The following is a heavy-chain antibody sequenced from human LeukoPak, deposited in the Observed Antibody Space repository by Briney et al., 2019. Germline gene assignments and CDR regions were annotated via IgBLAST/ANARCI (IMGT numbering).Heavy chain of an antibody. D-gene: IGHD2-15*01. V-gene: IGHV4-59*01. Sequence: PSETLSLTCTVSGDSISSYYWSWIRQPPGRGLEWIGYFYNSGSTNYNPSLKSRVTISVDTSKNQFSLKLSSVTAADTAVYYCALRRYCSGGSCRGGAFDYWGQGTLVTVSS. CDR3: ALRRYCSGGSCRGGAFDY. J-gene: IGHJ4*02. CDR1: GDSISSYY. CDR2: FYNSGST.